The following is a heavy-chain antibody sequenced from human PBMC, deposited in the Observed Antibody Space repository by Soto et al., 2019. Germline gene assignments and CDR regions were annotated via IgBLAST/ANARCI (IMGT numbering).Heavy chain of an antibody. D-gene: IGHD4-17*01. CDR1: GFSLSTSGMC. Sequence: SGPMLVNPTQTLTLTCTFSGFSLSTSGMCVSCIRQPPGKALEWLALIDWDDDKYYSTSLKKRLTISKDTSKNQVVLTMTNMDPVETETYYCARSVRPYGMDVRGQGTAATVSS. CDR3: ARSVRPYGMDV. J-gene: IGHJ6*02. CDR2: IDWDDDK. V-gene: IGHV2-70*01.